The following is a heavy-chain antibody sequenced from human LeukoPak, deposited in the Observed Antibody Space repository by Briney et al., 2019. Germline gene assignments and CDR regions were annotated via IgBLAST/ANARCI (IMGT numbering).Heavy chain of an antibody. CDR1: GYTFTGYY. Sequence: ASVKVSCKASGYTFTGYYIHWVRQAPGQGLECMGWINPNSGGTNYAQKFQGRVTMTRDTSISTAYMELSRLRSDDTAVYYCARGGSGSYFSWPDPWGQGTLVTASS. V-gene: IGHV1-2*02. J-gene: IGHJ5*02. CDR3: ARGGSGSYFSWPDP. D-gene: IGHD3-10*01. CDR2: INPNSGGT.